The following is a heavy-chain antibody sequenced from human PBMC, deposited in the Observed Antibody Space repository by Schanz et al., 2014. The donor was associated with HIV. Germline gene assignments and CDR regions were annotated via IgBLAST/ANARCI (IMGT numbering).Heavy chain of an antibody. J-gene: IGHJ6*02. CDR3: ARVANWDYYGMDV. D-gene: IGHD3-16*01. Sequence: AQLVESGGGVVQPGRSLRLSCAASGFTFSSYGMHWVRPAPGKGLEWVAVISYDGSKKYYADSVKGRFTISRDNSKNTLFLQMNSLRGEDTAVYYCARVANWDYYGMDVWGRGTTVTVSS. V-gene: IGHV3-30*03. CDR2: ISYDGSKK. CDR1: GFTFSSYG.